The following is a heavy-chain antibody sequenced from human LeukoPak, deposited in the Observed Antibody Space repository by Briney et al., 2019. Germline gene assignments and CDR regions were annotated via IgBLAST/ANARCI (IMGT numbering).Heavy chain of an antibody. D-gene: IGHD3-10*01. CDR2: ISAYNGNT. V-gene: IGHV1-18*01. CDR1: GYTFTSYG. J-gene: IGHJ4*02. CDR3: VRNGSGSYTFDY. Sequence: ASVKVSCKASGYTFTSYGISWVRQAPGQGLEWMGWISAYNGNTNYAQKLQGRVTMTTDTSTSTACMELRSLRSDDTAVYYCVRNGSGSYTFDYWGQGTLVTVSS.